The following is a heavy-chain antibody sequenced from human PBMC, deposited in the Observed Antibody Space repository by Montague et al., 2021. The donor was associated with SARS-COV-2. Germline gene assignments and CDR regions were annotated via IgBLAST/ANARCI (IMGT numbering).Heavy chain of an antibody. J-gene: IGHJ4*02. CDR3: AREYSSGVYFDY. CDR2: IDWDDDK. D-gene: IGHD6-19*01. V-gene: IGHV2-70*11. Sequence: PALVKPTQTLTLTCTFSGFSLSTSGMCVSWIRQPPGKALEWLARIDWDDDKYYSTSLRTRLTISKDTSKNQVVLTMTNMDPVDTATYYCAREYSSGVYFDYWGQGTLVTVS. CDR1: GFSLSTSGMC.